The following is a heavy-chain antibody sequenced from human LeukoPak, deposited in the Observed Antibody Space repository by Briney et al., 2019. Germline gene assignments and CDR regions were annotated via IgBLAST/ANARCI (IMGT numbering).Heavy chain of an antibody. D-gene: IGHD6-19*01. CDR3: ARSSGYSSGWTPSRDPFDC. CDR1: GYTFTSYD. Sequence: ASVKVSCKASGYTFTSYDINWVRQATGQGLEWMGWMNPNSGNTGYAQKFQGRVTMTRNTSISTAYMELSSPRSEDTAVYYCARSSGYSSGWTPSRDPFDCWGQGTLVTVSS. J-gene: IGHJ4*02. CDR2: MNPNSGNT. V-gene: IGHV1-8*01.